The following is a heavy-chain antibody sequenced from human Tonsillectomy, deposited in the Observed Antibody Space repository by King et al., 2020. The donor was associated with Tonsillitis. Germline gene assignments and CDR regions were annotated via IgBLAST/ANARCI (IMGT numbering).Heavy chain of an antibody. V-gene: IGHV3-33*05. Sequence: QVQLVESGGGVVQPGRSLRLSCAASGFTFSDYGMHWVRQAPGKGLEWVTIISYDGSNKDYADSVRGRFTISRDDSKNTLYLQMNSLRAEDTAVYYCAKANWNDYFDYWGQGTLVTVSS. J-gene: IGHJ4*02. CDR2: ISYDGSNK. CDR1: GFTFSDYG. CDR3: AKANWNDYFDY. D-gene: IGHD1-1*01.